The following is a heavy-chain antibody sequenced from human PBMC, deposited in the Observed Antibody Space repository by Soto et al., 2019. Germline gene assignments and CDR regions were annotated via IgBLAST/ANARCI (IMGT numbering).Heavy chain of an antibody. Sequence: LSLTCAVYAGSFSGYYWSWIRQPPGKGLEWIGEINHSGSTNYNPSLKSRVTISVDTPKNQFSLKLSSVTAADTAVYYCARGGQYNWKLNWFDPWGQGTLVTVSS. J-gene: IGHJ5*02. V-gene: IGHV4-34*01. D-gene: IGHD1-20*01. CDR2: INHSGST. CDR1: AGSFSGYY. CDR3: ARGGQYNWKLNWFDP.